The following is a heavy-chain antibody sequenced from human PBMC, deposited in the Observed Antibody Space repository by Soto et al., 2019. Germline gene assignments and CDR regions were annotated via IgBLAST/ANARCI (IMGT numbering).Heavy chain of an antibody. CDR3: ARGHPRSSSRGGWFDP. V-gene: IGHV4-34*01. CDR2: INHSGST. D-gene: IGHD6-6*01. CDR1: GWSFSGYY. J-gene: IGHJ5*02. Sequence: PWETLSLTCAVYGWSFSGYYWSWIRQPPGEGLEWIGEINHSGSTNYNPSLKSRVTISVDTSKNQYSLKLSSVTAADTAVYYCARGHPRSSSRGGWFDPWGQGTLVTVPS.